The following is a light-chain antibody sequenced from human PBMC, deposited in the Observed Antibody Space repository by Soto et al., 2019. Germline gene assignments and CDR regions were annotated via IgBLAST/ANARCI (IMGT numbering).Light chain of an antibody. V-gene: IGKV3-15*01. CDR2: GAF. CDR3: QQYRKWPPLT. J-gene: IGKJ4*01. Sequence: EIVLTQSPATLSQSPGERAALSYSASLDVGSDLAWYQQKPGQPPRLLIYGAFTRATGVPPRFSGAGSGTDFTLTISSLQSDDFAIYYCQQYRKWPPLTFGGGTKVAI. CDR1: LDVGSD.